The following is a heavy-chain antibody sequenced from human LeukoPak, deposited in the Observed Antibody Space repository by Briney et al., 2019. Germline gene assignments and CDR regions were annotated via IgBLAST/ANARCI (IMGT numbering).Heavy chain of an antibody. Sequence: ASVKVSCKASGYTFTSYYMHWVRQAPGHGLEWMGGIIPKFGTSNYAQTFKGRLRISADESTSTAYMELSSLRFEDTAIYYCARNLWPQSRSEPFNFWGQGTMITVSS. CDR1: GYTFTSYY. CDR2: IIPKFGTS. CDR3: ARNLWPQSRSEPFNF. V-gene: IGHV1-69*13. J-gene: IGHJ3*01. D-gene: IGHD5-24*01.